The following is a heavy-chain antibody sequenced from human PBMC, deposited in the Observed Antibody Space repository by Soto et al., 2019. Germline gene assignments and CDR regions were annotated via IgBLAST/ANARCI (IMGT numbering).Heavy chain of an antibody. D-gene: IGHD2-15*01. J-gene: IGHJ6*02. CDR1: GGTFSSYA. V-gene: IGHV1-69*12. CDR3: GAVGCSGGSCYSFYYGMDV. Sequence: QVQLVQSGAEVKKPGSSVKVSCKASGGTFSSYAISWVRQAPGQGLEWMGGIIPIFGTANYAQKLQGGVTIPADESTSTAYMELSSLGSEDTAVYYCGAVGCSGGSCYSFYYGMDVWGQGTTVTVSS. CDR2: IIPIFGTA.